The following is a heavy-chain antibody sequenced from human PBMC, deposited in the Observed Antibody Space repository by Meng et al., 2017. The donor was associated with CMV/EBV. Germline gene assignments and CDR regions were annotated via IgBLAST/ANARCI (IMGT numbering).Heavy chain of an antibody. V-gene: IGHV3-7*01. CDR3: ARNLALYDYSLLVGATVEDY. Sequence: GESLKISCAASGFTFSSYWMSWVRQAPGKGLEWVANIKQDGSEKYYVDSVKGRFTISRDNAKNSLYLQMNSLRDEDTAVYYCARNLALYDYSLLVGATVEDYWGQGTLVTVSS. J-gene: IGHJ4*02. D-gene: IGHD1-26*01. CDR1: GFTFSSYW. CDR2: IKQDGSEK.